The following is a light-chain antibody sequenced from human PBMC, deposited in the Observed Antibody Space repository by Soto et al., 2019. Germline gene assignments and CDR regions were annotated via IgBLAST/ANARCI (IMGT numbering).Light chain of an antibody. V-gene: IGLV1-40*01. J-gene: IGLJ1*01. Sequence: QSALTQPPSVSGAPGQRVTISCTGSSSNIGAGYDVHWYQQLPGTAPKLLIYGNSNRPSGVPDRFSGSKSGTSASLAITGLQAEDEADYYCQYYDSSLSGWVFGTGTKLTVL. CDR3: QYYDSSLSGWV. CDR1: SSNIGAGYD. CDR2: GNS.